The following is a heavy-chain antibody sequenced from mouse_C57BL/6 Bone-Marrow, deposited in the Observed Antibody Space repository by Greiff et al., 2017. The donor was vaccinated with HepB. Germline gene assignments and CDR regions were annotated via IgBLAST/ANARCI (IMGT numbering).Heavy chain of an antibody. J-gene: IGHJ3*01. CDR1: GYTFTSYG. CDR2: IYPRSGNT. V-gene: IGHV1-81*01. CDR3: ARPDGYSAWFAY. D-gene: IGHD2-3*01. Sequence: VKLQESGAELARPGASVKLSCKASGYTFTSYGISWVKQRTGQGLEWIGEIYPRSGNTYYNEKFKGKATLTADKSSSTAYMELRSPTSEDSAVYFCARPDGYSAWFAYWGQGTLVTVSA.